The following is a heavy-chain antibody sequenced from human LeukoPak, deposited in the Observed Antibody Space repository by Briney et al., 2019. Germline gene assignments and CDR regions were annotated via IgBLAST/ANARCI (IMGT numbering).Heavy chain of an antibody. Sequence: PSETLSLTCAVYGGSFSGYYWSWIRQPPGKGLEWIGEINHSGSTNYNPSLKSRVTISVDTSKNQFSLKLSSVTAADTAVYYCARGIAAAGLYYYYYYMDVWGKGTTVTVSS. J-gene: IGHJ6*03. CDR2: INHSGST. CDR1: GGSFSGYY. V-gene: IGHV4-34*01. D-gene: IGHD6-13*01. CDR3: ARGIAAAGLYYYYYYMDV.